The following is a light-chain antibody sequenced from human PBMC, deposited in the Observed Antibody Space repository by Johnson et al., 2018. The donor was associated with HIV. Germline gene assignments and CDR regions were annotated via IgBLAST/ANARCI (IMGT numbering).Light chain of an antibody. V-gene: IGLV1-51*01. CDR2: DNN. CDR3: GTWDSSLSAFYA. CDR1: SSNVGSSF. Sequence: QAVLTQPPSVSAAPGQTVTISCSGSSSNVGSSFVSWYRQVPGTAPKLLIYDNNKRPSGIPDRFSGSKSGTSATLGITGLQTGDEADYYCGTWDSSLSAFYAFGTGTNVTVL. J-gene: IGLJ1*01.